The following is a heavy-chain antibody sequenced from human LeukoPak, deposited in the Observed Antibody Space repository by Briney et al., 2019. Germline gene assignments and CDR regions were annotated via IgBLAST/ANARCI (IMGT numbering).Heavy chain of an antibody. J-gene: IGHJ6*02. V-gene: IGHV4-59*01. Sequence: PSETLSLTCTVSGGSISSYYWSWIRQPPGKGLEWIGYIYYSGSTNYNPSLKSRVTISVDTSKNQFPLKLSSVTAADTAVYYCARMTITMVRGAPYYYGMDVWGQGTTVTVSS. CDR3: ARMTITMVRGAPYYYGMDV. CDR1: GGSISSYY. D-gene: IGHD3-10*01. CDR2: IYYSGST.